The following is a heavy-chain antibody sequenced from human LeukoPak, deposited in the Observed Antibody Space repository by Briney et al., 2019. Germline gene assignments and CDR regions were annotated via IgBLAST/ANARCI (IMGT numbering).Heavy chain of an antibody. V-gene: IGHV3-23*01. CDR1: GFSFSSYA. CDR3: AKSVYVAGMVDV. Sequence: GGSLRLSCAASGFSFSSYAMVWVREGPGKGLEWVSAISGSGDSTYYADSVKGRFTISRDNSKNTLYLQMNSLRAEDTAVYYCAKSVYVAGMVDVWGQGTTVTVSS. J-gene: IGHJ6*02. D-gene: IGHD3-10*01. CDR2: ISGSGDST.